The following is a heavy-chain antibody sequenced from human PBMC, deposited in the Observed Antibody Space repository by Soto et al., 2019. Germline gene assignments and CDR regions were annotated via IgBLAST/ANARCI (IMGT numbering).Heavy chain of an antibody. CDR2: LYSGGST. J-gene: IGHJ3*02. Sequence: EVQLVETGGGLIQPGGSLRLSCAASGLIVSSNYMNWVRQAPGKGLEWVSVLYSGGSTHYAGSVKGRFIISRDNSKNTLYHQMNSLRAEDTAVYYCARDRPGDEGDGFDIWGHGTMVTVSS. D-gene: IGHD3-10*01. CDR1: GLIVSSNY. V-gene: IGHV3-53*02. CDR3: ARDRPGDEGDGFDI.